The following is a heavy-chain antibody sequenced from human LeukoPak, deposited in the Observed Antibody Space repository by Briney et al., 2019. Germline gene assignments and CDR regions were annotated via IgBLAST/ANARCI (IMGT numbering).Heavy chain of an antibody. CDR1: GFTFSSYA. Sequence: GGSLRLSCAASGFTFSSYAMHWVRQAPGKGLEWVAVISYDGSNKYYADSVKGRFTISRDNSKNTLYLQMGSLRAEDMAVYYCARREEFRYYYYMDVWGKGTTVTVSS. CDR3: ARREEFRYYYYMDV. CDR2: ISYDGSNK. J-gene: IGHJ6*03. D-gene: IGHD3-10*01. V-gene: IGHV3-30*14.